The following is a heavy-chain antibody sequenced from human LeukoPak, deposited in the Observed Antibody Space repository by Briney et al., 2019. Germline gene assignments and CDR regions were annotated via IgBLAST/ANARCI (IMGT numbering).Heavy chain of an antibody. J-gene: IGHJ4*02. CDR1: GGSFSGYY. D-gene: IGHD6-19*01. CDR3: ARGSGWSFDY. V-gene: IGHV4-34*01. Sequence: TSETLSLTCAVYGGSFSGYYWSWIRQPPGKGLEWIGEINHSGSTNYNPSLKSRVTISVDTSKNQFSLKLSSVTAADTAVYYCARGSGWSFDYWGQGTLVTVSS. CDR2: INHSGST.